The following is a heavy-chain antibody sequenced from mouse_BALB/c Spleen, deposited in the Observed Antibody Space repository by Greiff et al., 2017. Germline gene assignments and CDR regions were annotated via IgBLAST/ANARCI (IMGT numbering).Heavy chain of an antibody. CDR1: GYSFTGYY. V-gene: IGHV1-31*01. CDR3: ARCPFFYYAMDY. CDR2: INPYNGAT. Sequence: EVKLMESGPELVKPGASVKISCKASGYSFTGYYMHWVKQSHVKSLEWIGRINPYNGATSYNQNFKDKASLTVDKSSSTAYMELHSLTSEDSAVYYCARCPFFYYAMDYWGQGTSVTVSS. J-gene: IGHJ4*01.